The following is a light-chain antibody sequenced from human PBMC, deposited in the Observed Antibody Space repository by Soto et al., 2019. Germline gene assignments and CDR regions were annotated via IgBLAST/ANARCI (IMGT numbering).Light chain of an antibody. CDR2: KAS. CDR3: QQYNSYPAT. J-gene: IGKJ1*01. Sequence: DIQMTQSPSTLSASVGDRVTITCRASQSISSWLAWYQQKPGKAPKLLIYKASSLESGVPSRFSGSGSGTEFTLTISSLQPDDFETYYCQQYNSYPATFGQGTKVEIK. V-gene: IGKV1-5*03. CDR1: QSISSW.